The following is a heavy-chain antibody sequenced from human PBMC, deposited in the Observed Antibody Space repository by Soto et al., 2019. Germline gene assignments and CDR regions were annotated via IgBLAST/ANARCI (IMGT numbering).Heavy chain of an antibody. V-gene: IGHV4-34*01. CDR2: INHSGST. CDR3: ARDKITGLFDY. D-gene: IGHD2-8*02. Sequence: QVQLQQWGAGLLKPSETLSLTCAVYGGSFSGYSWTWIRQPPGTGLEWIGEINHSGSTNYNPSLKSRVTMSVDTSKNQFSLKLTSVTAADTAVYHCARDKITGLFDYWGQGTLVTVSS. CDR1: GGSFSGYS. J-gene: IGHJ4*02.